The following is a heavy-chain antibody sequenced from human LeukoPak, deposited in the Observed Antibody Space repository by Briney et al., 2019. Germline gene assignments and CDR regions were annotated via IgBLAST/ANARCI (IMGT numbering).Heavy chain of an antibody. V-gene: IGHV1-2*06. D-gene: IGHD2-2*01. CDR2: INPNSGGT. CDR3: AREVVVVPASYWEGYYYYGMDV. CDR1: GYTFTGYY. Sequence: ASVKVSCKASGYTFTGYYMHWVRQAPGQGLEWMGRINPNSGGTNYAQKFQGRVTMTRDTSISTAYMELRSLRSDDTAVYYCAREVVVVPASYWEGYYYYGMDVWGQGTTVTVSS. J-gene: IGHJ6*02.